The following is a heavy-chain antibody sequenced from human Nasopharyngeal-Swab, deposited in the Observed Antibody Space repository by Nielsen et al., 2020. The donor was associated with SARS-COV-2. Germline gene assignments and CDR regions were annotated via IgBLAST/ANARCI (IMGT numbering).Heavy chain of an antibody. V-gene: IGHV3-15*01. CDR3: TTDLAYCGGDCYSPYYYGMDV. J-gene: IGHJ6*02. Sequence: WIPQPPGKGLEWVGRIKSKTDGGTTDYAAPVKGRFTISRDDSKNTLYLQMNSLKTEDTAVYYCTTDLAYCGGDCYSPYYYGMDVWGQGTTVTVSS. CDR2: IKSKTDGGTT. D-gene: IGHD2-21*02.